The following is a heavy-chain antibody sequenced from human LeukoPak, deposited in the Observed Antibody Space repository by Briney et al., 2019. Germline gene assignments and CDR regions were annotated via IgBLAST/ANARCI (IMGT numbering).Heavy chain of an antibody. Sequence: GRSLRLSCAASGFTFSSYGMHWVRQAPGKGLEWVAVISYDGSNKYYADSVKGRFTISRDNSKNTLYLQMNSLRVEDTAAYYCANLFGGFDYWGQGTLVTVSS. CDR1: GFTFSSYG. V-gene: IGHV3-30*18. J-gene: IGHJ4*02. D-gene: IGHD3-10*01. CDR2: ISYDGSNK. CDR3: ANLFGGFDY.